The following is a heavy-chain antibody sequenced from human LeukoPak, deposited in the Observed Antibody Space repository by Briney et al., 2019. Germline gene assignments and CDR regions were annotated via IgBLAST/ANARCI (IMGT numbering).Heavy chain of an antibody. D-gene: IGHD6-6*01. J-gene: IGHJ6*02. CDR3: AREYSSSQDYYGMDV. CDR1: GFTFSSYA. Sequence: GGSLRLSCAASGFTFSSYAMSWVRQAPGKGLEWVSAISGSGGSTYYADSVKGRFTISRHNSKNTLYLQMNCLRAEDTAVYYCAREYSSSQDYYGMDVWGQGTTVTVSS. V-gene: IGHV3-23*01. CDR2: ISGSGGST.